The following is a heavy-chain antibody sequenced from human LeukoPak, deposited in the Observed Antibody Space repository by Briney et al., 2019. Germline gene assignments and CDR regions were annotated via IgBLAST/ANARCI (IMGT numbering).Heavy chain of an antibody. CDR3: ATWDVGTSGGKNY. J-gene: IGHJ4*02. V-gene: IGHV4-31*03. CDR2: IYYSGST. Sequence: SETLSLTCTVSGGSISSGGYYWSWIRQHPGKGLEWIGYIYYSGSTYYNPSLKSRVTISVDTSKNQFSLKLSSVTAADTAVYYCATWDVGTSGGKNYWGQGTLVTVSS. D-gene: IGHD1-26*01. CDR1: GGSISSGGYY.